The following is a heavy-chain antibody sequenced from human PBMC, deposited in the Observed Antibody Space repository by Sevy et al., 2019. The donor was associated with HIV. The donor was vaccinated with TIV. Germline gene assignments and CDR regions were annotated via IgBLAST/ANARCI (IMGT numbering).Heavy chain of an antibody. V-gene: IGHV1-8*01. CDR1: GYTFTTYD. CDR3: ARGFDGWDTSPGGLDV. D-gene: IGHD1-26*01. J-gene: IGHJ6*02. Sequence: ASVKVSCRASGYTFTTYDINWVRQVTGQGLEWMGWMNPNNGNKGYAQKFQGRLTMTRNTSISTAYMELTSLRSDDTAVYYCARGFDGWDTSPGGLDVWGQGTTVTVSS. CDR2: MNPNNGNK.